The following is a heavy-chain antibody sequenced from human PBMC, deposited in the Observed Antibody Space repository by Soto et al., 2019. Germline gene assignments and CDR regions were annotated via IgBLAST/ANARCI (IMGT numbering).Heavy chain of an antibody. V-gene: IGHV3-53*01. D-gene: IGHD3-10*01. Sequence: EVQLVESGGGLIQPGGSLRLSCAVSGFTVSNNYMSWVRQAPGKGLEGVSVIYSGGYTAYGDSVKGRFTISRDNSKHPLSLQKNRLGAAGPAVYYGGTRPGGGGYWGQGTLVTVSS. CDR1: GFTVSNNY. CDR3: GTRPGGGGY. CDR2: IYSGGYT. J-gene: IGHJ4*02.